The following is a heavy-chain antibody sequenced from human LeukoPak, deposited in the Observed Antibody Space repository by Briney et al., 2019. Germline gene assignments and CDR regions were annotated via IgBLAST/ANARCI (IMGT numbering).Heavy chain of an antibody. CDR2: IYYSGST. Sequence: SETLSLTCTVSGGSISSSSYYWGWIRQPPGKGLEWIGSIYYSGSTYYNPSLKSRVTISVDTSKNQFSLKLSSVTAADTAVYYCASLMTTISDYWGQGTLVTASS. CDR1: GGSISSSSYY. D-gene: IGHD4-17*01. CDR3: ASLMTTISDY. V-gene: IGHV4-39*07. J-gene: IGHJ4*02.